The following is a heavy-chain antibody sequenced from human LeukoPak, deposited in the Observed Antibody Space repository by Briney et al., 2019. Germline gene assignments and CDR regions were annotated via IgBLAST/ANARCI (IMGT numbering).Heavy chain of an antibody. CDR3: ARDLYCSSTSCYKNDAFDI. Sequence: GGSLRLSCAASGFTFSSYAMHWVRQAPGKGLEWVAVISYDGSNKYYADSVKGRFTISRDNSKNTLYLQMNSLRAEDTAVYYCARDLYCSSTSCYKNDAFDIWGQGTMVTVSS. CDR2: ISYDGSNK. J-gene: IGHJ3*02. V-gene: IGHV3-30-3*01. D-gene: IGHD2-2*02. CDR1: GFTFSSYA.